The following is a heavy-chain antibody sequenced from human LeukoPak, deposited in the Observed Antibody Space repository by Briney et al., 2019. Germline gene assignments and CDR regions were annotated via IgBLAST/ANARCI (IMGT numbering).Heavy chain of an antibody. V-gene: IGHV3-11*01. CDR2: ISYSGMTI. CDR3: ARGRTGHHSYYYYYMDV. D-gene: IGHD3/OR15-3a*01. CDR1: GGSFSGYY. Sequence: LSLTCAVYGGSFSGYYWSWIRQAPGKGLEWISYISYSGMTIYYADSVKGRFTISRDNAKNSLHLQMNSLRAEDTAVYYCARGRTGHHSYYYYYMDVWGKGTTVTVSS. J-gene: IGHJ6*03.